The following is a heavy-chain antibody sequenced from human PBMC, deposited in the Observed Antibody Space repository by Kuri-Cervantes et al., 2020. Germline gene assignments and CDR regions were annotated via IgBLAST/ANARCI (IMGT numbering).Heavy chain of an antibody. CDR3: ARGGRNRDNTNFDY. CDR2: ISGYNGYT. CDR1: GYTFTSYG. J-gene: IGHJ4*02. V-gene: IGHV1-18*01. Sequence: ASVKVSCKASGYTFTSYGITWVRQAPGQGLEWMGWISGYNGYTNYAQKLQGRVTATTDTSTSTAYMELRSPTSDDTAVYYCARGGRNRDNTNFDYWGQGTRVTVSS. D-gene: IGHD3-16*02.